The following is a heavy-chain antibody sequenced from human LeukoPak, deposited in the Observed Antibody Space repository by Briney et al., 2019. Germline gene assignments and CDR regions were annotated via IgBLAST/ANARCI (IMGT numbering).Heavy chain of an antibody. J-gene: IGHJ3*02. V-gene: IGHV3-53*01. CDR2: IYSDGST. D-gene: IGHD1-26*01. Sequence: PGRTLRLSCAASGFTFSSHGMNWVRQAPGKGLEWVSEIYSDGSTYYAASVKGRFSISRDNSKNTVYLQMNSLRAEDRAVYYCARDLREHGVFDIWGQGTVVTVSS. CDR1: GFTFSSHG. CDR3: ARDLREHGVFDI.